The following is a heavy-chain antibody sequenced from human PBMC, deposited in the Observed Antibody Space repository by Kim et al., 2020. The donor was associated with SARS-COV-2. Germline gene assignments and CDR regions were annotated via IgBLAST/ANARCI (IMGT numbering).Heavy chain of an antibody. D-gene: IGHD6-19*01. Sequence: ADSVKGRFTISRDNARNSLYQQMNSLRAEDTAVYYCARDERGSSAWYGGYWGQGTLVTVSS. J-gene: IGHJ4*02. V-gene: IGHV3-11*06. CDR3: ARDERGSSAWYGGY.